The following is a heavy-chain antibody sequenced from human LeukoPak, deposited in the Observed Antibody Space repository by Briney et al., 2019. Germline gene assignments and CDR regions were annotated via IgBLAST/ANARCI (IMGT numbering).Heavy chain of an antibody. CDR1: GGSISSSSYY. V-gene: IGHV4-39*01. D-gene: IGHD7-27*01. Sequence: SETLSLTCTVSGGSISSSSYYWGWIRQPPGKGLEWIGSIYYSGSTYYNPSLKRRVTISVDTSKNQFSLKLSSVTAADTAVYYCARGLLYAGDQPFDYWGQGTLVTVSS. J-gene: IGHJ4*02. CDR2: IYYSGST. CDR3: ARGLLYAGDQPFDY.